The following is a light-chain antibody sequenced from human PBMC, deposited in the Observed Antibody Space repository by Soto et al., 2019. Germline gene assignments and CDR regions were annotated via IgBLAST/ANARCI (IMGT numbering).Light chain of an antibody. Sequence: EIVLTQSPDTLSLSPGERATLSCRASHAVTNNFLAWYQQKPGQAPRLVIYGASSRPAGIPDRFSGSGAGTDFTLSISRLEPEDFAVYFCQQYGTSPGTFGQGTKLEIK. V-gene: IGKV3-20*01. CDR2: GAS. J-gene: IGKJ2*01. CDR1: HAVTNNF. CDR3: QQYGTSPGT.